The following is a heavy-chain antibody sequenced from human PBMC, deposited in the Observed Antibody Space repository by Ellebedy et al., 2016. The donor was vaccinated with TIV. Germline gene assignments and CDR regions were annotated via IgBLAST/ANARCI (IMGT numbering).Heavy chain of an antibody. D-gene: IGHD2-2*01. V-gene: IGHV3-23*01. CDR2: IRAGDAVP. J-gene: IGHJ4*02. Sequence: GESLKISXAADGFTFSNYAMNWVRQAPGKGLEWVSAIRAGDAVPYYADSVKGRFTISRDDSKNTLYLQMNSLRAEDTALYYCAKGRQYLDQDFDFWGQGTLVTVSS. CDR1: GFTFSNYA. CDR3: AKGRQYLDQDFDF.